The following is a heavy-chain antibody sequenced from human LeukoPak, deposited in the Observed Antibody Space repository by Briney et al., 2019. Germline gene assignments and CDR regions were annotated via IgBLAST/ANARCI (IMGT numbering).Heavy chain of an antibody. CDR1: GFTFSSYA. V-gene: IGHV3-30*04. D-gene: IGHD6-6*01. J-gene: IGHJ3*02. Sequence: GGSLRLSCAASGFTFSSYAMHRVRQAPGKGLEWVAVISYDGSNKYYADSVKGRFTISRDNSKNTVFLQMNSLRVEDTSLYYCARERAGSTRHAFDIWGQGTLVTVSS. CDR2: ISYDGSNK. CDR3: ARERAGSTRHAFDI.